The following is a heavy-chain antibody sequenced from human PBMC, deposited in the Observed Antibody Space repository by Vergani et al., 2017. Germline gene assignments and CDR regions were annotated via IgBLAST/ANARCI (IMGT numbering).Heavy chain of an antibody. V-gene: IGHV4-39*01. CDR1: GDSISTSSYA. CDR3: ARHISVVRPSAMTAFDY. Sequence: QMQLQESGPGLVKPSETLSLSCTVSGDSISTSSYAWGWLRQPPGKTLEWIGTVFYGGRTSYNPSLKSRVTLSLDTSKKQISLHLTSVTAADTAVYYCARHISVVRPSAMTAFDYWGQGTLVTGSS. J-gene: IGHJ4*02. CDR2: VFYGGRT. D-gene: IGHD2-21*01.